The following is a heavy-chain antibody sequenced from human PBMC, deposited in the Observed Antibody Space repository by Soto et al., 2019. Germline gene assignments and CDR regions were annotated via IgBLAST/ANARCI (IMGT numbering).Heavy chain of an antibody. CDR3: AREMGGDTAIEIDYCDYCMDV. CDR1: GFTFSSYG. V-gene: IGHV3-33*01. D-gene: IGHD5-18*01. Sequence: QVQLVESGGGVVQPGRSLRLSCAASGFTFSSYGMHWVRQAPGKGLEWVAVIWYDGSNKYYADSVKGRFTISRDNSKNTLYLQMNSLRDEDTAVYYCAREMGGDTAIEIDYCDYCMDVWGQGTTVTVSS. J-gene: IGHJ6*02. CDR2: IWYDGSNK.